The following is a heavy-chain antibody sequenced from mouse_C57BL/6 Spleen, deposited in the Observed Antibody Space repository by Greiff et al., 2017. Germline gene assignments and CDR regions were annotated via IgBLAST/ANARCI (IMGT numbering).Heavy chain of an antibody. CDR2: IYPGDGDT. J-gene: IGHJ4*01. CDR3: ARSYYYGSSYYAMDD. Sequence: QVQLQQSGPELVKPGASVKISCKASGYAFSSSWMNWVKQRPGKGLEWIGRIYPGDGDTNYNGKFKGKATLTADKSSSTAYMQLSSLTSEDSAVYFCARSYYYGSSYYAMDDWGQGTSVTVSS. V-gene: IGHV1-82*01. CDR1: GYAFSSSW. D-gene: IGHD1-1*01.